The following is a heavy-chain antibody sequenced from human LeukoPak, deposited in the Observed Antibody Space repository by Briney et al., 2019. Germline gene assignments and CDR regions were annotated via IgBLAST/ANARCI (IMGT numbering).Heavy chain of an antibody. Sequence: SETLSLTCAVSGGSISSNSYYWGWIRQPPGKGLEWIGNIYYSGSTYYNPSLKSRVTISLDTSKNQFSLKLSSVTAADTAVYYCARPDDGAFDFWGQGTMVTVST. V-gene: IGHV4-39*01. CDR1: GGSISSNSYY. D-gene: IGHD5-24*01. CDR2: IYYSGST. CDR3: ARPDDGAFDF. J-gene: IGHJ3*01.